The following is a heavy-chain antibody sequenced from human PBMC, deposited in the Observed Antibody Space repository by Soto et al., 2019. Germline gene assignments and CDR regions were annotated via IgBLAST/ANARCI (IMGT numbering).Heavy chain of an antibody. V-gene: IGHV1-69*12. CDR2: IIPIFGTA. Sequence: QVQLVQSGAEVKKPGSSVKVSCKASGGTFSSYAISWVRQAPGQGLEWMGGIIPIFGTANYAQKFQGRVTSTADEPTSTAYMELSSLRSEDTAVYYCARDRYYDSSGYPNWFDPWGQGTLVTVSS. D-gene: IGHD3-22*01. CDR3: ARDRYYDSSGYPNWFDP. J-gene: IGHJ5*02. CDR1: GGTFSSYA.